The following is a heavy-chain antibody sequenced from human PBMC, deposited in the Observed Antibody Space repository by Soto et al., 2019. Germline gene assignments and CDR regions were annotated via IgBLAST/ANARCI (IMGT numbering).Heavy chain of an antibody. CDR2: IRGSGGVT. D-gene: IGHD6-19*01. J-gene: IGHJ4*02. CDR1: GFKLINYA. Sequence: LESGGGLAQPGGSLRLSCSASGFKLINYAMSWVRQAPGKGLQWVAGIRGSGGVTYYEDSVKGRFTISRDNSKNTLYLQLNTLRAEDAAVYYCAKGDAVATIDYWGQGALVSVSS. CDR3: AKGDAVATIDY. V-gene: IGHV3-23*01.